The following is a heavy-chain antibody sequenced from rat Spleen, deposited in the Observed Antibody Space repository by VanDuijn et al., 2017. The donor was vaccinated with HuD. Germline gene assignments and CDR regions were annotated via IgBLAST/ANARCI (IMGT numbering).Heavy chain of an antibody. CDR2: ISTAGGNT. CDR3: VRQWDY. Sequence: EVQLVESGGGLVQPGRSLKLSCAASGFTFSNYYMAWVRQAPTKGLEWVAYISTAGGNTYYRDSVKGRFTISRDNAKTTLYLQMDSLRSEDTATYYCVRQWDYWGQGVMVTVSS. J-gene: IGHJ2*01. CDR1: GFTFSNYY. V-gene: IGHV5-25*01.